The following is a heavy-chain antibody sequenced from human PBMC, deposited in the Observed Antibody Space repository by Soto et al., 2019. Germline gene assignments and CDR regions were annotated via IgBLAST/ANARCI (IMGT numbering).Heavy chain of an antibody. D-gene: IGHD3-10*01. CDR3: AKDPREDYYGSGSYYNVPWFDP. CDR1: GFTFSSYA. CDR2: ISGSGGST. J-gene: IGHJ5*02. Sequence: GGSLRLSCAASGFTFSSYAMSWVRQAPGKGLEWVSAISGSGGSTYYADSVKGRFTISRDNSKNTLYLQMNSLRAEDTAVYYCAKDPREDYYGSGSYYNVPWFDPWGQGTLVTVSS. V-gene: IGHV3-23*01.